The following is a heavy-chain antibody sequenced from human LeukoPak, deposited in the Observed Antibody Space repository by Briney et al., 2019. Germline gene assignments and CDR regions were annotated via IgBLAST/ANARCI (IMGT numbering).Heavy chain of an antibody. Sequence: GGSLRLSCAASGFTFSSYSMNWVRQAPGKGLEWVSYISSSSSTISYADSVKGRFTISRDNAKNSLYLQMNSLRAEDTAVYYCARALSAGIAVAGTRYWGQGTLVTVSS. CDR1: GFTFSSYS. V-gene: IGHV3-48*01. J-gene: IGHJ4*02. D-gene: IGHD6-19*01. CDR3: ARALSAGIAVAGTRY. CDR2: ISSSSSTI.